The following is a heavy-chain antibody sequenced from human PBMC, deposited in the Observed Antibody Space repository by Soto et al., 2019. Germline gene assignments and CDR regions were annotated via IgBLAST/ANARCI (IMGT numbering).Heavy chain of an antibody. Sequence: GSGPTLVNPTQTLTLTCTFSGSSLSTSGMCVSWIRQPPGKALEWLALIDWDDGKYYSTSLKTRLTISKDTSKNQVVLTMTNMDPVDTATYYCARTTRHQTVTFDAFDIWGQGTMVTVSS. CDR2: IDWDDGK. V-gene: IGHV2-70*01. CDR3: ARTTRHQTVTFDAFDI. J-gene: IGHJ3*02. CDR1: GSSLSTSGMC. D-gene: IGHD2-21*02.